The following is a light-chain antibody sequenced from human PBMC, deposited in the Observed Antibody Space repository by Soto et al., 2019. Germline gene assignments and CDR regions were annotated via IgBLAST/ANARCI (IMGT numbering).Light chain of an antibody. Sequence: NITCRASQGISKSLAWYQQKPGKVPKLLIYAASTLQSGVPSRFSGSGSGTDFTLTITSLQPEAAASEYCLKRSCVLKALGGGTKVDIK. CDR2: AAS. J-gene: IGKJ4*01. CDR3: LKRSCVLKA. V-gene: IGKV1-27*01. CDR1: QGISKS.